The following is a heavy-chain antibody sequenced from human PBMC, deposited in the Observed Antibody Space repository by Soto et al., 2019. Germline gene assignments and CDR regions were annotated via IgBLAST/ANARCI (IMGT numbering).Heavy chain of an antibody. CDR3: AKPYCTNGVCYPSGMDV. D-gene: IGHD2-8*01. Sequence: GGSLRLSCAASGFTVSSNYMSWVRQAPGKGLEWVSVIYSGGSTYYADSVKGRFTISRDNSNNTLYLQMNSLRADDTAVYYCAKPYCTNGVCYPSGMDVWGQGTTVTVSS. CDR2: IYSGGST. J-gene: IGHJ6*02. CDR1: GFTVSSNY. V-gene: IGHV3-53*01.